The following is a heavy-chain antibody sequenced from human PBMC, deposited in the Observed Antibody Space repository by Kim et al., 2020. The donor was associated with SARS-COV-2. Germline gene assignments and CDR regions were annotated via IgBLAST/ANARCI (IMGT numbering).Heavy chain of an antibody. V-gene: IGHV4-31*02. Sequence: YSHPSVKSRVTISGDTSKNQFSLKLSSVTAADTAVYYWARDSSGYQNLDYWGQGTLVTVSS. D-gene: IGHD3-22*01. CDR3: ARDSSGYQNLDY. J-gene: IGHJ4*02.